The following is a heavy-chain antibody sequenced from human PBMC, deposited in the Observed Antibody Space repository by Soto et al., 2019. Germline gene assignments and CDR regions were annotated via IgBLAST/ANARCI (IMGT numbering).Heavy chain of an antibody. CDR2: ISYDGSNK. CDR1: GFTFSSYA. V-gene: IGHV3-30*18. CDR3: AKAISGWYYDY. Sequence: QVQLVESGGGVVQPGRSLRLSCAASGFTFSSYAMHWVHQAPGKGLEWVAVISYDGSNKYYADSVKGRFTISRDNSKNTLYLQMNSLRAEDTAVYYCAKAISGWYYDYWGQGTLVTVSS. D-gene: IGHD6-19*01. J-gene: IGHJ4*02.